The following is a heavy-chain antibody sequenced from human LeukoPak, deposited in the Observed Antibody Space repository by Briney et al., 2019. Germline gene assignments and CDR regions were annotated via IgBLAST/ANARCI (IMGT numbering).Heavy chain of an antibody. V-gene: IGHV3-23*01. Sequence: PGGSLRLSCAASGFNYSSYTMNWVRQAPGKGLEWVSAISGSGGSTYYADSVKGRFTISRDNSKNTLYLQMNSLRAEDTAAYYCAKIIALSGTDYWGQGTLVTVSS. CDR2: ISGSGGST. D-gene: IGHD3-10*01. CDR3: AKIIALSGTDY. CDR1: GFNYSSYT. J-gene: IGHJ4*02.